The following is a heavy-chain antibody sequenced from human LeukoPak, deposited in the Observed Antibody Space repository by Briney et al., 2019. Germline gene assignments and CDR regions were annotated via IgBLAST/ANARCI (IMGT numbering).Heavy chain of an antibody. CDR3: ARQGGDFWSGYYLGGDAFDI. CDR2: IYPGDSDT. V-gene: IGHV5-51*01. J-gene: IGHJ3*02. CDR1: GYSFTSYW. D-gene: IGHD3-3*01. Sequence: GESLKISCKGSGYSFTSYWIGWVRQMPGKGLEWMGIIYPGDSDTRYSPSFQGQVTISADKSISTAYLQWSSLKASDTAMYYCARQGGDFWSGYYLGGDAFDIWGQGTMVTVSS.